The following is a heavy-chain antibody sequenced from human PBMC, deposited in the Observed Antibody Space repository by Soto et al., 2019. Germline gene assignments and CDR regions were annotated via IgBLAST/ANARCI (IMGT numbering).Heavy chain of an antibody. J-gene: IGHJ6*02. V-gene: IGHV3-23*01. CDR1: GFTFSNYA. CDR3: AKALSYGMDV. CDR2: ISGNGDTT. Sequence: PVGSLRLSCAASGFTFSNYAMSWVRQAPGKGLEWVSGISGNGDTTYYADSVKGRFTFSRDNSKNTLYLQMNSLRAEDTAVYYCAKALSYGMDVWGQGTTVTVSS.